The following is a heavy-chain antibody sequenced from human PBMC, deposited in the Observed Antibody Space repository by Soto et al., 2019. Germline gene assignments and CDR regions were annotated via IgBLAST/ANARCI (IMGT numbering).Heavy chain of an antibody. V-gene: IGHV4-38-2*01. D-gene: IGHD6-13*01. CDR2: IYHSGTT. J-gene: IGHJ6*02. Sequence: ASETLSLTCAVSGGSISSGYYWAWIRQPPGKGLEWIGSIYHSGTTYYNPSLKSRVTISVDTSKNQFSLKLSSVTAADTAVYYCARGGRYSSSWTPRAYYYGLDVWGQGTTVTVSS. CDR3: ARGGRYSSSWTPRAYYYGLDV. CDR1: GGSISSGYY.